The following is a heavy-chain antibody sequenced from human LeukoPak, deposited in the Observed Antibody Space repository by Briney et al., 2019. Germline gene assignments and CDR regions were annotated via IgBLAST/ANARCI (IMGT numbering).Heavy chain of an antibody. CDR3: AKVPPSPGWWYFDL. Sequence: GGSLRLSCAASGFTFSSYAMSWVRQAPGKGLEWVSAITGRGASTYYTDSVKGRFTISRDNSKNTLYLQMNSLRAEDTAVYYCAKVPPSPGWWYFDLWGRGTLVTVSS. V-gene: IGHV3-23*01. CDR1: GFTFSSYA. J-gene: IGHJ2*01. CDR2: ITGRGAST.